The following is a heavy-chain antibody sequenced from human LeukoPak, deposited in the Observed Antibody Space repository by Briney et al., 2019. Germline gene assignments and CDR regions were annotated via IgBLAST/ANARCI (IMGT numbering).Heavy chain of an antibody. CDR2: INHSGST. CDR1: GGSFSGYY. CDR3: ASINTTYGDHDY. Sequence: SETLSLTCAVYGGSFSGYYWSWIRQPPGKGLEWIGEINHSGSTNYNPSLKSRVTISVDTSKNQFSLKLSSVTAADTAVYYCASINTTYGDHDYWGQGTLVTVSS. J-gene: IGHJ4*02. V-gene: IGHV4-34*01. D-gene: IGHD4-17*01.